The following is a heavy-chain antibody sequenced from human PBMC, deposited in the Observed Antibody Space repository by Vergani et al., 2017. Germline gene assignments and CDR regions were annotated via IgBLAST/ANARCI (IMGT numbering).Heavy chain of an antibody. CDR1: GYIFSNFW. V-gene: IGHV5-51*01. Sequence: EVQLVQSGAEVKKPGESLKISCQAFGYIFSNFWIGWVRQRPGRGLECMGIIYPGDSEVKSNPTFRGQVIFSVDTSVNTAYLQWRSLQASDTATYFCASGGHGSENGGALQLWGQGTNITVSS. D-gene: IGHD3-10*01. CDR2: IYPGDSEV. J-gene: IGHJ3*01. CDR3: ASGGHGSENGGALQL.